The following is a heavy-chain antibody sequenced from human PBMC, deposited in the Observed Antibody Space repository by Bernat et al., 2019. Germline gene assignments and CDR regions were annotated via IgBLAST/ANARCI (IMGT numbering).Heavy chain of an antibody. CDR3: GKDREIIPRSYYYDMDV. V-gene: IGHV3-7*01. J-gene: IGHJ6*02. D-gene: IGHD5-24*01. Sequence: EMQLVESGGGLVQPGGSLRLSCTASGFTFGSYWMHWVRQAPGKGLEWVANIRQDGSEKYYVDSVNGRFTISRDNAKNSLYLHINSLRADDTAVYYCGKDREIIPRSYYYDMDVWGQGTTVTVSS. CDR2: IRQDGSEK. CDR1: GFTFGSYW.